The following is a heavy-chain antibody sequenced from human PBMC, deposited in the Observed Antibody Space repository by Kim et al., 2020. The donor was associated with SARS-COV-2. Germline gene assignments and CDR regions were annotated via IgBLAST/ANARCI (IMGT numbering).Heavy chain of an antibody. CDR1: GFTFSDHS. V-gene: IGHV3-74*01. D-gene: IGHD1-1*01. CDR2: IYGDGSEI. Sequence: GGSLRLSCAASGFTFSDHSMNWVRQAPGKGLEWVSRIYGDGSEINYEDSVKGQFTISRANTKNTLIPQMNSLRAEDTAVYFCAGAPLTNVNLPEYLGQG. J-gene: IGHJ4*02. CDR3: AGAPLTNVNLPEY.